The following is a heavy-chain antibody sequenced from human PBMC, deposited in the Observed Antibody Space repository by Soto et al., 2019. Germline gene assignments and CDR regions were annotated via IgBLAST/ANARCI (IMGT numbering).Heavy chain of an antibody. CDR2: MKQDDSEK. CDR3: TRDDYYGGTSRD. J-gene: IGHJ4*02. V-gene: IGHV3-7*01. Sequence: EVQLVESGGTLVQPGGSLRLSCAASGLTFSSPWMSWVRQAPGKGLEWVANMKQDDSEKYYLESVKGRFTISRDNTKNSLDLQMNSLRVEDMAVYYCTRDDYYGGTSRDWGQGTLVTVSS. D-gene: IGHD4-17*01. CDR1: GLTFSSPW.